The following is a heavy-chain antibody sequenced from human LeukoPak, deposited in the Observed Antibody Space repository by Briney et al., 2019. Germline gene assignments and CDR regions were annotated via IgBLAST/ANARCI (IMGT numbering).Heavy chain of an antibody. V-gene: IGHV3-23*01. CDR2: ISGSGGST. CDR3: AYNSGSYYGYFDY. CDR1: GFTFSSYA. Sequence: PGGSLRLSCAASGFTFSSYAMSWVRQAPGKGLEWVSAISGSGGSTYYADSVKGRFTISRDSSKNTLYLQMNSLRAEDTAVYYCAYNSGSYYGYFDYWGQGTLVTVSS. J-gene: IGHJ4*02. D-gene: IGHD1-26*01.